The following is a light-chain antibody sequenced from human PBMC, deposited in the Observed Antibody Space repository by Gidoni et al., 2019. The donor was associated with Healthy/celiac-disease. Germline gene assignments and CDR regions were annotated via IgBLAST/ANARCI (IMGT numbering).Light chain of an antibody. CDR2: SNS. J-gene: IGLJ2*01. Sequence: QSVLTQPPSASGTPGQKITISCSESTSNIGSNPVNCYQHIPGASPKLLIYSNSQRPSGVPDRFSGSKSGTSASLAISDLQSEDEADYYCATWVDRLNGLTFGGGTKLTVL. CDR3: ATWVDRLNGLT. CDR1: TSNIGSNP. V-gene: IGLV1-44*01.